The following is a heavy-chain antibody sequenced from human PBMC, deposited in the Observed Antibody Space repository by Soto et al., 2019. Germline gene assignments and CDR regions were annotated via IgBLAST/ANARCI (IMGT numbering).Heavy chain of an antibody. CDR1: GGTFSSYA. Sequence: ASVKVSCKASGGTFSSYAISWVRQAPGQGLELMGGIIPIFGTANYAQKFQGRVTITADESTSTAYMELSSLRSEDTAVYYCARGGHSSSWYGRYYYYYGMDVWGQGTTVTVYS. V-gene: IGHV1-69*13. J-gene: IGHJ6*02. CDR3: ARGGHSSSWYGRYYYYYGMDV. CDR2: IIPIFGTA. D-gene: IGHD6-13*01.